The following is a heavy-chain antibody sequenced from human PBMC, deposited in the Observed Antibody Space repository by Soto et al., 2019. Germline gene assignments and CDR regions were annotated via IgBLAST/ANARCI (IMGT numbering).Heavy chain of an antibody. Sequence: GGSLRLSCAASGFTFSSYGMHWVRQAPGKGLEWVAVISYDGSNKYYADSVKGRFTISRDNSKNTLYLQMNSLRAEDTSVYYCARDLSGYYDRSGPGDYWGQGTLVTVSS. CDR1: GFTFSSYG. CDR3: ARDLSGYYDRSGPGDY. V-gene: IGHV3-30*03. CDR2: ISYDGSNK. D-gene: IGHD3-22*01. J-gene: IGHJ4*02.